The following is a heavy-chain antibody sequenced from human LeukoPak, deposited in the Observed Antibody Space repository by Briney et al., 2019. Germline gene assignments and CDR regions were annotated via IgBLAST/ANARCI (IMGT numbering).Heavy chain of an antibody. Sequence: PSETLSLTCTVSGGSLTSGGFYWSWIRQPPGKGLEWLGYIHQSGDTYQNPSLRGRVTVSLDRSKNEFYLKLNSVTAADTAVYYCARLIAADPQLDYWGQGTLVTVSS. J-gene: IGHJ4*02. V-gene: IGHV4-30-2*01. CDR3: ARLIAADPQLDY. CDR2: IHQSGDT. CDR1: GGSLTSGGFY. D-gene: IGHD6-25*01.